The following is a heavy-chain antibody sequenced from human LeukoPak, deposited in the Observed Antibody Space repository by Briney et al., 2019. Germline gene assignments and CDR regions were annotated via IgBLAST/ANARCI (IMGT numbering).Heavy chain of an antibody. V-gene: IGHV1-8*01. Sequence: ASVKVSCKASGYTFTNFAMNWVRQAPGQGLEWMGWMNPNSGNTGYAQKFQGRVTMTRNTSISTAYMELSSLRSEDTAVYYCARGWGTSFGGVIVPFDYWGQGTLVTVSS. CDR2: MNPNSGNT. CDR1: GYTFTNFA. CDR3: ARGWGTSFGGVIVPFDY. J-gene: IGHJ4*02. D-gene: IGHD3-16*02.